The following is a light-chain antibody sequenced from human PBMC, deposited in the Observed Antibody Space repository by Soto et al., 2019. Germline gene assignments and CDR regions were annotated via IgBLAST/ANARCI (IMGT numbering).Light chain of an antibody. CDR2: AAA. CDR1: QSISNY. CDR3: QQRYSAPRT. J-gene: IGKJ2*01. Sequence: DIQMTQTPSSLSASVGDRVTITCRASQSISNYLNWYQQKPGKAPKLLIYAAANLRSGVPSRFSGSGSGTDFTITVSSLQPEDFATYYCQQRYSAPRTFGQGTKLEIK. V-gene: IGKV1-39*01.